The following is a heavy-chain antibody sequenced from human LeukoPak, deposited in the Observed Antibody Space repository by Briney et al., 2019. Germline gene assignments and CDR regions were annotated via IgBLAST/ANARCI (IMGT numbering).Heavy chain of an antibody. CDR1: GGSFSGYY. Sequence: SETLSLTCAVYGGSFSGYYWSWIRQPPGKGLEWIGESNHSGSTNYNPSLNSRVTISVDTSKNQFSLKLSSVTAADTAVYYCARGDLDYWGQGTLVTVSS. CDR3: ARGDLDY. V-gene: IGHV4-34*01. CDR2: SNHSGST. J-gene: IGHJ4*02.